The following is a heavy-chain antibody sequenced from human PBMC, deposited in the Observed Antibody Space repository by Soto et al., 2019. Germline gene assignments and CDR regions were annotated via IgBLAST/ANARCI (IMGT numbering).Heavy chain of an antibody. J-gene: IGHJ4*02. D-gene: IGHD4-17*01. V-gene: IGHV4-59*01. CDR1: GGSISSYY. CDR3: ARETRGGARDYVSA. CDR2: IYYSGST. Sequence: PSETLSLTCTVSGGSISSYYWSWIRQPPGKGLEWIGYIYYSGSTNYNPSLKSRVTISVDTSKNQFSLKLSSVTAADTAVYYCARETRGGARDYVSAWGQGTLVTVSS.